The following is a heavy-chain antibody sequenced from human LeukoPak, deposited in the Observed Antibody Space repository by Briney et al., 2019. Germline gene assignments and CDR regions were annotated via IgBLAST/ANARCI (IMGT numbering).Heavy chain of an antibody. CDR2: INPNSGGT. CDR3: ARVDIVVVPAARAGDY. D-gene: IGHD2-2*01. J-gene: IGHJ4*02. CDR1: GYTFTGYY. V-gene: IGHV1-2*02. Sequence: ASVKVSCKASGYTFTGYYMHWVRQAPGQGLEWMGWINPNSGGTNYAQKFQGRVTMTRDTSISTAYMELSRLRSDDTAVYHCARVDIVVVPAARAGDYWGQGTLVTVSS.